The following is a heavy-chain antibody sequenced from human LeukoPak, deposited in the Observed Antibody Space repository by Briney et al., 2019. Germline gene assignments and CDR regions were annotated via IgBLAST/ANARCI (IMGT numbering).Heavy chain of an antibody. V-gene: IGHV3-21*01. CDR3: ASGYCSGGSCYSGDLFDY. J-gene: IGHJ4*02. CDR2: ISSSSSYI. D-gene: IGHD2-15*01. CDR1: GFTFSSYS. Sequence: GGSLRLSCAASGFTFSSYSMNWVRQAPGKGLEWVSSISSSSSYIYYADSVKGRFTISRDNAKNSLYLQMNSLRAEDTAVYYCASGYCSGGSCYSGDLFDYWGQGTLVTVSS.